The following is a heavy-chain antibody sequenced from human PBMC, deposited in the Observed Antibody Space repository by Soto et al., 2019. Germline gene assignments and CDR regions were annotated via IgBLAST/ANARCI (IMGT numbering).Heavy chain of an antibody. CDR3: ARLEGNSGFARTLDY. CDR1: GGSISSYY. J-gene: IGHJ4*02. D-gene: IGHD5-12*01. CDR2: MYNSGST. V-gene: IGHV4-59*01. Sequence: MSSETLSLTCTVSGGSISSYYWSWIRQPPGKGLEWIGYMYNSGSTNYNPSLKSRVTISEDTSKNQFSLKLSSVTAADTAVYYCARLEGNSGFARTLDYWGQGTLVTVSS.